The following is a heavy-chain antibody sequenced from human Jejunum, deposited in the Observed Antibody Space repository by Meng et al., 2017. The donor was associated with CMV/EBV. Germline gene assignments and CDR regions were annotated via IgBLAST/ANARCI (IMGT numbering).Heavy chain of an antibody. CDR3: ARAPGVTTVDS. CDR2: IYGNDLT. Sequence: SCVASGLTVTSTFMTWVRRAPGKGLEWVSVIYGNDLTFYADSVKGRFTISRDKSKNTLYLQMDSLTVEDSAVYFCARAPGVTTVDSWGQGTLVTVSS. D-gene: IGHD1-1*01. CDR1: GLTVTSTF. V-gene: IGHV3-53*01. J-gene: IGHJ4*02.